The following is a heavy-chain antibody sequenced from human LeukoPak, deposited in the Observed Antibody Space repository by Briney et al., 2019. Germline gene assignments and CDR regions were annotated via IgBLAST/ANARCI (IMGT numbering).Heavy chain of an antibody. CDR1: GGSISSYY. CDR2: IYYSGST. D-gene: IGHD6-13*01. CDR3: ARHGVGAAADYYFDY. Sequence: PSETLSLTCTVSGGSISSYYWSWIREPPGKGLEWIGYIYYSGSTNYNPSLKSRVTISVDTSKNQFSLKLSSVTAADTAVYYCARHGVGAAADYYFDYWGQGTLVTVSS. V-gene: IGHV4-59*08. J-gene: IGHJ4*02.